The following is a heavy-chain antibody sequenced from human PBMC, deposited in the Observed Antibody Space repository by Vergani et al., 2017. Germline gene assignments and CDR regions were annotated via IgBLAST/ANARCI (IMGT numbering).Heavy chain of an antibody. J-gene: IGHJ5*02. D-gene: IGHD6-19*01. CDR3: AGDFGLVAGRWFDP. CDR1: GGSISSYY. Sequence: QVQLQESGPGLVKPSETLSLTCTVSGGSISSYYWSWIRQPPGKGLEWIGYIYYSGSTNYNPSLKSRVTISVDTSKNQFSLKLSSVTAADTAVYYCAGDFGLVAGRWFDPWGQGTLVTVSS. CDR2: IYYSGST. V-gene: IGHV4-59*01.